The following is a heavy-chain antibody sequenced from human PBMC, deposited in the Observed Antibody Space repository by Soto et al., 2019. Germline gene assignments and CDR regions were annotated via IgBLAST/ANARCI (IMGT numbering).Heavy chain of an antibody. CDR1: GFTFSSYG. CDR3: VKVYSSSSGPEYVETDY. CDR2: ISYDGSNK. V-gene: IGHV3-30*18. J-gene: IGHJ4*01. D-gene: IGHD6-6*01. Sequence: GWSLRLPSAASGFTFSSYGMHWVRQAPGKRLEWVAVISYDGSNKYYPDSVKGRFTISRGNSKNTLYLQMNSLRAQDTAVYYCVKVYSSSSGPEYVETDYWGHGTLVTVSS.